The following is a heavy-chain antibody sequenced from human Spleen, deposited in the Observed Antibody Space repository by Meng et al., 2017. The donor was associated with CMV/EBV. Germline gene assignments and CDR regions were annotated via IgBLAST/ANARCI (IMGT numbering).Heavy chain of an antibody. CDR2: VRYGGNSA. D-gene: IGHD2-21*01. CDR1: GFSFSNSG. Sequence: GGSLRLSCVTSGFSFSNSGMHWARQAPGKGLEWVAFVRYGGNSASYADSVKGRFTISRDDSESTLYLHMNDLRTEDTALYYCAKDLPRIALGVLHSWGQGTMVTVSS. V-gene: IGHV3-30*02. CDR3: AKDLPRIALGVLHS. J-gene: IGHJ4*02.